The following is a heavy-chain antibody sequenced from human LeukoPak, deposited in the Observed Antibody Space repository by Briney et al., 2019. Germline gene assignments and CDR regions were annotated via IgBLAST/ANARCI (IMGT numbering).Heavy chain of an antibody. CDR3: ARPERYYGSGSFSF. CDR2: ISAYNGNT. D-gene: IGHD3-10*01. J-gene: IGHJ4*02. V-gene: IGHV1-18*04. Sequence: ASVKVSCKASGYTFTGYYMHWVRQAPGQGLEWMGWISAYNGNTNYAQKLQGRVTMTTDTSTSTAYMELRSLRSDDTAVYYCARPERYYGSGSFSFWGQGTLVTVSS. CDR1: GYTFTGYY.